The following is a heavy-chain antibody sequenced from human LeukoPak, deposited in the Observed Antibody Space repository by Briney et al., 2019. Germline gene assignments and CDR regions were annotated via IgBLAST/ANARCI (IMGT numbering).Heavy chain of an antibody. D-gene: IGHD3-10*01. Sequence: GGSLRLSCAASGFTFSSAWMQWVRQAPGKGLVWVSRINNDGSITNYADSVQGRFTISRDNSKNSLYLQMNSLRTEDTALYYCAKGKNTGSYLSHVDYWGQGTLVTVSS. CDR2: INNDGSIT. CDR1: GFTFSSAW. V-gene: IGHV3-74*01. J-gene: IGHJ4*02. CDR3: AKGKNTGSYLSHVDY.